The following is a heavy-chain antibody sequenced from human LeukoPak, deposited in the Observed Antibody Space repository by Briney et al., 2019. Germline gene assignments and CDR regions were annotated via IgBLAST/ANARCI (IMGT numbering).Heavy chain of an antibody. D-gene: IGHD3-10*01. CDR1: GYTFTSYD. Sequence: ASVKVSCKASGYTFTSYDINWVRQATGQGLEWMGWMNPNSGNTGYAQKFQGRVTMTTDTSTSTAYMELRSLRSDDTAVYYCARVPNYYGSGSYRFGLEWFDPWGQGTLVTVSS. V-gene: IGHV1-8*01. CDR3: ARVPNYYGSGSYRFGLEWFDP. J-gene: IGHJ5*02. CDR2: MNPNSGNT.